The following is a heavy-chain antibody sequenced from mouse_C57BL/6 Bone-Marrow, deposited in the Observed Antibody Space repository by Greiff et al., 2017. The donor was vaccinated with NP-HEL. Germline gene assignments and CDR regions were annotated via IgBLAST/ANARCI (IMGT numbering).Heavy chain of an antibody. Sequence: QVQLQQPGAELVKPGASVKVSCKASGYTFTSYWMHWVKQRPGQGLEWLGRIHPSDSDTNYNQKFKGKATLTVDQASSTAYMQLSSLTSEDSAVYYCAMGSTGKGAFAYWGQGTLVTVSA. D-gene: IGHD4-1*02. CDR1: GYTFTSYW. CDR2: IHPSDSDT. V-gene: IGHV1-74*01. CDR3: AMGSTGKGAFAY. J-gene: IGHJ3*01.